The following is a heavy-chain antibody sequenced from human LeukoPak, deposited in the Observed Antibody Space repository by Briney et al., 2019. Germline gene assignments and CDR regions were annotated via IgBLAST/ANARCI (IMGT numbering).Heavy chain of an antibody. CDR2: IYYSGST. D-gene: IGHD3-22*01. CDR3: ARDGDYYNSSWAFDI. CDR1: GGSISSSSYY. Sequence: SETLSLTCTVSGGSISSSSYYWGWIRQPPGKGLEWIGSIYYSGSTYYNPSLKSRVTISVDTSKNHFSLKLSSVTAADTAVYYCARDGDYYNSSWAFDIWGQGTMVTVSS. V-gene: IGHV4-39*07. J-gene: IGHJ3*02.